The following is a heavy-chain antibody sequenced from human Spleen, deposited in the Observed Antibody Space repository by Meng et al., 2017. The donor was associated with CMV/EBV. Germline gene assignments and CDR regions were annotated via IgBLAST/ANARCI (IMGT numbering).Heavy chain of an antibody. CDR1: GGSISSNNW. V-gene: IGHV4-4*02. D-gene: IGHD6-6*01. CDR3: ARGGLGSSDTDYYYYGMDV. Sequence: SETLSLTCAVSGGSISSNNWWSWVRQSPGKGLEWIGEIYHSGSTNYNPSLKSRVTMSVDKSRNQLSLKLSSVTAADTAVYYCARGGLGSSDTDYYYYGMDVWGQGTTVTVSS. J-gene: IGHJ6*02. CDR2: IYHSGST.